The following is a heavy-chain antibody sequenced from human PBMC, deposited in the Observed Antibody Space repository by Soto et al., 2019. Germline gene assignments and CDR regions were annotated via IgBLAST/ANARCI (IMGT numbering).Heavy chain of an antibody. Sequence: PGGSLRLSCAASGFNFDDFAMHWVRQAQGKGLEWVSGISWEGGSIGYADSVKGRFIISRDNAKNSLFLQMNSLTADDTALYYCAKDPDEDFGYDLHYFNSWGQGTQVTVSS. V-gene: IGHV3-9*01. J-gene: IGHJ4*02. CDR2: ISWEGGSI. CDR1: GFNFDDFA. D-gene: IGHD5-12*01. CDR3: AKDPDEDFGYDLHYFNS.